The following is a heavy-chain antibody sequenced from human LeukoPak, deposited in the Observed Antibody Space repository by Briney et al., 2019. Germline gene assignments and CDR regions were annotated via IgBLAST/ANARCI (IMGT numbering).Heavy chain of an antibody. CDR2: ISGSGGST. CDR3: AKEERIQLWLGGFDY. Sequence: GGSLRLSCAASGFTFDRYSMNWVRQAPGKGLEWVSAISGSGGSTYYADSVKGRFTISRDNSKNTLYLQMNSLRAEDTAVYYCAKEERIQLWLGGFDYWGQGTLVTVSS. CDR1: GFTFDRYS. J-gene: IGHJ4*02. D-gene: IGHD5-18*01. V-gene: IGHV3-23*01.